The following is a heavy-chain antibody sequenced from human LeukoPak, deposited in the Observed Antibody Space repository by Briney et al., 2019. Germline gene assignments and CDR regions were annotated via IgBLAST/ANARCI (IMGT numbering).Heavy chain of an antibody. CDR2: IRYDGSNK. V-gene: IGHV3-30*02. D-gene: IGHD2-15*01. J-gene: IGHJ4*02. CDR3: AKDQEEYCSGGSFYSIDC. Sequence: GGSLRLSCAASGFTFSSYGMHWVRQAPGKGLEWVAFIRYDGSNKYYADSVKGRFTISRDNSKNTLYLQMNSLRAEDTAVYYCAKDQEEYCSGGSFYSIDCWGQGTLVTVSS. CDR1: GFTFSSYG.